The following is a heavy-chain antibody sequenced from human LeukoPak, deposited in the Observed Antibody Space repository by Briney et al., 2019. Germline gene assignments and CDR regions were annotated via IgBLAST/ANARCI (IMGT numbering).Heavy chain of an antibody. V-gene: IGHV4-59*01. Sequence: PSETLSLTCTVSSGFISSYYWSWIRQPPGKGLEWIGYIYYSGSTSYNPSLKSRLTILVDTSKNQPSLKLSSVTAADTAVYYCARGRSDYYFDYWGQGTLVTVSS. CDR3: ARGRSDYYFDY. J-gene: IGHJ4*02. D-gene: IGHD2-21*02. CDR2: IYYSGST. CDR1: SGFISSYY.